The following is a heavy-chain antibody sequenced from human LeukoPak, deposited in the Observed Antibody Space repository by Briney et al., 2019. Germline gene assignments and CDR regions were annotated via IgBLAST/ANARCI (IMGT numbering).Heavy chain of an antibody. J-gene: IGHJ4*02. Sequence: ASVKVSCKASGYTLSSYDMHWVRQAPGQGLEWMAIINPSAGSTDYARKFQGRVTVTRDTSTSTVYMELSSLTSEDTAVYYCARVPNWRYYLDYWGQGTLVTVSS. D-gene: IGHD2-8*01. CDR1: GYTLSSYD. CDR3: ARVPNWRYYLDY. V-gene: IGHV1-46*01. CDR2: INPSAGST.